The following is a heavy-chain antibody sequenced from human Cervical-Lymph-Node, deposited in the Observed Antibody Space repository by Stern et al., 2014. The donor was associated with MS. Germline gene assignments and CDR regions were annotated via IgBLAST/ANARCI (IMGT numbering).Heavy chain of an antibody. CDR3: ARDHFTTSLDV. CDR1: GGSISSDNYY. J-gene: IGHJ6*02. CDR2: IYYSGTT. D-gene: IGHD2-2*01. V-gene: IGHV4-31*03. Sequence: VQLVESGPGLVKPSQTLSLTCTVSGGSISSDNYYWTWIRQHPGQGLEWIGHIYYSGTTYYNPSLKSRVSITVDTSKNLFSLRLSSVTAADTAVYYCARDHFTTSLDVWAHGTTVTVS.